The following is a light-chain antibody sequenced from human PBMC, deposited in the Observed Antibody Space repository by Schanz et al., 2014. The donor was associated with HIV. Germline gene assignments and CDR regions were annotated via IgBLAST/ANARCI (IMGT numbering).Light chain of an antibody. Sequence: QSALTQPASVSGSPGQSITISCTGTSSDVGGYNYVSWYQHHPGKAPKLMIYDVSNRPSGVSNRFSGSKSGNTASLTISGLQAEDEADYYCAAWDDSLSGVVFGGGTKLTVL. V-gene: IGLV2-14*03. CDR2: DVS. J-gene: IGLJ2*01. CDR3: AAWDDSLSGVV. CDR1: SSDVGGYNY.